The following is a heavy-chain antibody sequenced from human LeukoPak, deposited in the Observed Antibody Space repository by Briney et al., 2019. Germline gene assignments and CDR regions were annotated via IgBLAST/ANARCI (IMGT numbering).Heavy chain of an antibody. D-gene: IGHD1-26*01. V-gene: IGHV4-4*09. CDR3: AKRQGPNSGSYDYFDP. CDR1: GGSVTSYY. J-gene: IGHJ5*02. CDR2: IHSSGYT. Sequence: SKTLSLTCTVSGGSVTSYYWSWIRQPPGQGLEWIAYIHSSGYTNYNPSLKSRVTISVDTSKNQFSLRVTSVTAADTAVYYCAKRQGPNSGSYDYFDPWGQGNLVTVSS.